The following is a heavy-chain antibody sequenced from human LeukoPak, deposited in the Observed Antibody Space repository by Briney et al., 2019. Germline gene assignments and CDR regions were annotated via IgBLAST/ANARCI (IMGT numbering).Heavy chain of an antibody. J-gene: IGHJ4*02. CDR1: GFTFSNYA. D-gene: IGHD5-12*01. CDR2: ISDRGGSP. CDR3: AKTDLEWLIDD. Sequence: QCGGSRLLSGAASGFTFSNYAMSWVRQAAGKGLGWVSVISDRGGSPYYAHSVEGRFTITRDNSKSTLYLQMTSLKAEDTAVYYCAKTDLEWLIDDWGQGTLVTVSS. V-gene: IGHV3-23*01.